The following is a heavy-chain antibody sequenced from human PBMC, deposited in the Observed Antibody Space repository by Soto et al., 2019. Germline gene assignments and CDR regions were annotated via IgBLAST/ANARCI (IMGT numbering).Heavy chain of an antibody. Sequence: QVQLVQSGAEVKKPGSSVKVSCKASGGTFSSYAISWVRQAPGQGLEWMGGIIPIFGTANYAQKFQGRVTITADESTSTAYMELSSLRSEDTAVYYCARDHISGSHYLAWFDPWGQGTLVTVSS. D-gene: IGHD1-26*01. CDR1: GGTFSSYA. CDR3: ARDHISGSHYLAWFDP. J-gene: IGHJ5*02. V-gene: IGHV1-69*01. CDR2: IIPIFGTA.